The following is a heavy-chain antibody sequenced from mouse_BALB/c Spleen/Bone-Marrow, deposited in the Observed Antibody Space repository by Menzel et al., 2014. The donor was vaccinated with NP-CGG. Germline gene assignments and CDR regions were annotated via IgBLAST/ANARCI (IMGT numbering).Heavy chain of an antibody. V-gene: IGHV1S41*01. CDR1: GYTFTSYW. D-gene: IGHD2-14*01. CDR3: AYYRYDVNY. Sequence: DLVKPGASVKLSCKASGYTFTSYWINRIKQRPGQGLEWIGRIAPGSGSTYYKEMFKGKARLTVDTSSSPACIQLSSLSSEDSAVYFCAYYRYDVNYWGQGTTLTVSS. CDR2: IAPGSGST. J-gene: IGHJ2*01.